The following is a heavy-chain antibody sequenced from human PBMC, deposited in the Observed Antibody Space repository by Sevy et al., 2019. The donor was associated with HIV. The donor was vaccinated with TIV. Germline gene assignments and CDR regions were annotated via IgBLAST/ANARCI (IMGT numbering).Heavy chain of an antibody. Sequence: SETLSLTCTVSGGSISSSSYYWGWIRQPPGKGLEWIGSIYYSGSTYYNPSLKNRVTISVDTSKNQFSLKLSSVIAADTAVYYCARHGGYCTNGVCYTGWFDPWGQGTLVTVSS. V-gene: IGHV4-39*01. CDR2: IYYSGST. D-gene: IGHD2-8*01. CDR1: GGSISSSSYY. CDR3: ARHGGYCTNGVCYTGWFDP. J-gene: IGHJ5*02.